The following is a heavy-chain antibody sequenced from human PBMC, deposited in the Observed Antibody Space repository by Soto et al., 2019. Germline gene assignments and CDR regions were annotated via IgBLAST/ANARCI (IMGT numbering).Heavy chain of an antibody. D-gene: IGHD3-10*02. CDR2: INPKFGDT. Sequence: QVQLVQSRAEVKEPGDSVRVSCEASGYTFTAYYIHWVRRAPGQGLEWMGWINPKFGDTTYAQDFQGRVSMTRDMSISTVYMELSRLTSDDTAIYYCARNMDYYYGRGSGNGHGVWGQGTTVTVFS. CDR1: GYTFTAYY. J-gene: IGHJ6*02. V-gene: IGHV1-2*02. CDR3: ARNMDYYYGRGSGNGHGV.